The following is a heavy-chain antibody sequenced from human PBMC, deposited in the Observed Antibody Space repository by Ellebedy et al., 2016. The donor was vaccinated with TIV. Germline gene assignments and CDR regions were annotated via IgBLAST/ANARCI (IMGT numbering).Heavy chain of an antibody. CDR3: AGRGVAGTLQH. Sequence: AASVKVSCKASGYTFTSYGISWVRQAPGQGLEWMGWNSAYNGNTNYAQKLQDRVTRTTDTSTSTAYMELRRLRSDDTAVYYCAGRGVAGTLQHWGQGTLVTVSS. CDR2: NSAYNGNT. D-gene: IGHD6-19*01. CDR1: GYTFTSYG. J-gene: IGHJ1*01. V-gene: IGHV1-18*01.